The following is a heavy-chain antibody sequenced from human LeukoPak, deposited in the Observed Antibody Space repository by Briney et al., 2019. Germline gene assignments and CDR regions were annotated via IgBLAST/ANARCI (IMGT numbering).Heavy chain of an antibody. D-gene: IGHD5-24*01. CDR3: ARRMATIRLTGGRGGFDT. CDR2: INPNSGGT. J-gene: IGHJ5*02. CDR1: GYTFTGYY. Sequence: GASVKVSCKASGYTFTGYYMHWVRQAPGQGLEWMGWINPNSGGTNYAQKFQGRVTMTRDTSISTAYMELSRLRSDDTAVYYCARRMATIRLTGGRGGFDTWGQGNLVTVSS. V-gene: IGHV1-2*02.